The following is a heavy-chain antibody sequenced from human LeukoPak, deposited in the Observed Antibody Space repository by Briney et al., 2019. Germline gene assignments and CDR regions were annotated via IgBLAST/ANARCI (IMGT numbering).Heavy chain of an antibody. CDR1: GYTFTAYY. CDR2: INPNSGGT. J-gene: IGHJ4*02. Sequence: ASVKVSCKASGYTFTAYYMHWVRQAPGQGLERMGWINPNSGGTNYAQKFQGRVTMTTDTSISTAYMELSSLRSDDTAVYYCARRGTGDFDYWGQGTLVTVSS. CDR3: ARRGTGDFDY. D-gene: IGHD7-27*01. V-gene: IGHV1-2*02.